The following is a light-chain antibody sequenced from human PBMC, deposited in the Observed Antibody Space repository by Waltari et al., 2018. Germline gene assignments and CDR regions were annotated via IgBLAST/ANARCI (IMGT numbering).Light chain of an antibody. Sequence: DIVVTQSPLSLPVTPGEPSSISCRSSQSLLHRNGNNSLDWYLQKPGQSPQLLIYLGSNRASGVPDRFSGSGSGTDFTLRISRVEAEDVGVYYCMQSLQTLWTFGPGTKVEIK. V-gene: IGKV2-28*01. CDR1: QSLLHRNGNNS. CDR3: MQSLQTLWT. CDR2: LGS. J-gene: IGKJ1*01.